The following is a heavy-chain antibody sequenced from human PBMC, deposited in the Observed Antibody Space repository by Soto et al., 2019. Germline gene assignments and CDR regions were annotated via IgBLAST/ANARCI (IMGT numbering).Heavy chain of an antibody. D-gene: IGHD5-12*01. V-gene: IGHV3-23*01. J-gene: IGHJ4*02. CDR2: ISGGSESI. CDR1: GFTFSSSG. CDR3: ARGHGYNYGGSGGRNDF. Sequence: EVQLLESGGGLVPPGGSLRLSCTASGFTFSSSGMSWVRQAPGKGLEWVSGISGGSESIYYADSVKGRFAISRDNSKNTLYLQMNNLRAEDTAVYHCARGHGYNYGGSGGRNDFWGQGALVTVSS.